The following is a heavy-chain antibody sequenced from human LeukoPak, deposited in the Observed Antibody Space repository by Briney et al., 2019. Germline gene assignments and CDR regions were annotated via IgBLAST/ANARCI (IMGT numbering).Heavy chain of an antibody. CDR2: IHPDGNEK. V-gene: IGHV3-7*04. CDR1: GFTFCTYL. Sequence: GGSLRLSCTASGFTFCTYLMSWGRQAPGEGLEWGAKIHPDGNEKYHVDYVKGRFTISRDNAKNSLYLQMNSLRVEDTAVYYCARGDDFSGDYWGQGTLVTVSS. CDR3: ARGDDFSGDY. J-gene: IGHJ4*02. D-gene: IGHD2-21*02.